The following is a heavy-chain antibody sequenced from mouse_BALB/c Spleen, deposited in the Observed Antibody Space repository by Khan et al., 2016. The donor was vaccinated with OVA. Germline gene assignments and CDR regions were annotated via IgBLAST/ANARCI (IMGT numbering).Heavy chain of an antibody. Sequence: QVQLKESGAELAKPGASVKMSCKASGYTFTTYWMNWVKQRPGQGLEWIGYINPTSGYTDYNDKFKDRATLSADKSSSTAYMQLNSLTSEDSAVYYCTSDRIDYWCRGTTLTVSS. CDR1: GYTFTTYW. CDR2: INPTSGYT. V-gene: IGHV1-7*01. CDR3: TSDRIDY. J-gene: IGHJ2*01.